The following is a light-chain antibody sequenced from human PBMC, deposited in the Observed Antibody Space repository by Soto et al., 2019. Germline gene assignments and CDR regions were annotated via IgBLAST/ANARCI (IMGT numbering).Light chain of an antibody. CDR2: AAS. Sequence: DIQMTQSPSPLSASVGDRVTITCRASQDISNYLAWYQQKPGKVPKLLISAASTLQSGVPSRFSGSGSGADFTLSISSLQPEDVATYYCQEYDSAPLTFGGGTKVEIK. CDR3: QEYDSAPLT. CDR1: QDISNY. V-gene: IGKV1-27*01. J-gene: IGKJ4*01.